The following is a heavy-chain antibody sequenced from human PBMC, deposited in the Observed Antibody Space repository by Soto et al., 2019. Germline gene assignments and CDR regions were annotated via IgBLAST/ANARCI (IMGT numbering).Heavy chain of an antibody. Sequence: LRLSCAASGFTFSSYAMSWVRQAPGKGLEWVSAISGSGGSTYYADSVKGRFTISRDNSKNTLYLQMNRLRAEDTAVYYCAKAFYGSGSYSPPDYWGQGTLVTVSS. J-gene: IGHJ4*02. D-gene: IGHD3-10*01. CDR2: ISGSGGST. CDR1: GFTFSSYA. V-gene: IGHV3-23*01. CDR3: AKAFYGSGSYSPPDY.